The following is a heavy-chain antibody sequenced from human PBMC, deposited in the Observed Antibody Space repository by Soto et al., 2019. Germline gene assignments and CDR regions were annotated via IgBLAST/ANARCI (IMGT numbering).Heavy chain of an antibody. D-gene: IGHD4-17*01. CDR2: IYYSGST. Sequence: SETLSLTCTVSGGSISSYYWSWIRQPPGKGLEWIGYIYYSGSTNYNPSLKSRVTISVDTSKNQFSLKLSSVTAADTAVYYCARATPDPYYYYYYGMDVWGQGTKVTVYS. CDR3: ARATPDPYYYYYYGMDV. J-gene: IGHJ6*02. CDR1: GGSISSYY. V-gene: IGHV4-59*01.